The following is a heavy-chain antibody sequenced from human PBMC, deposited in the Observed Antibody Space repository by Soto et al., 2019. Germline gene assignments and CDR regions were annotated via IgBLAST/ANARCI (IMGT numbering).Heavy chain of an antibody. CDR1: GFTFSSYW. J-gene: IGHJ3*02. V-gene: IGHV3-7*01. CDR3: ARAGDYVDAFDI. Sequence: GESLKISCAASGFTFSSYWMSWVREAPGKGLEWVTNIKQDGSEKYYQDSVKGRFTITRDNAKNSLYLQMNSLRAEDTDVYYCARAGDYVDAFDIWGQGTMVTVSS. D-gene: IGHD4-17*01. CDR2: IKQDGSEK.